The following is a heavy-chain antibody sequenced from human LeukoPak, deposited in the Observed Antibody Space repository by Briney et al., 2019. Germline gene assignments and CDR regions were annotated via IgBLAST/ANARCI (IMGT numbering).Heavy chain of an antibody. V-gene: IGHV4-39*01. Sequence: SETLSLTCTVSSGSISSNNYYWVWIPQPPGKGLEWIGSIYYTWSTFYNPSLKSRVTMSLDALKKQFTLKVTSVTATDTAVYYCARLVSYDVLTENFYKYYMDVWGKGTTVTVSS. D-gene: IGHD3-9*01. J-gene: IGHJ6*03. CDR2: IYYTWST. CDR1: SGSISSNNYY. CDR3: ARLVSYDVLTENFYKYYMDV.